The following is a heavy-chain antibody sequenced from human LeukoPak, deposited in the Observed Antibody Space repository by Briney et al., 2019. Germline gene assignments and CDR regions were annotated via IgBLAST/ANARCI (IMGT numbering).Heavy chain of an antibody. V-gene: IGHV4-34*01. D-gene: IGHD2-2*01. CDR2: INHSGST. CDR1: GGSFSGYY. CDR3: AGRDCSSTSCYDHYYYGMDV. Sequence: NTSETLSLTCAVYGGSFSGYYWSWIRHPPGKGLEWIGEINHSGSTNYNPSLKSRVTISVDTSKNQFSLKLSSVTAADTAVYYCAGRDCSSTSCYDHYYYGMDVWGQGTTVSVSS. J-gene: IGHJ6*02.